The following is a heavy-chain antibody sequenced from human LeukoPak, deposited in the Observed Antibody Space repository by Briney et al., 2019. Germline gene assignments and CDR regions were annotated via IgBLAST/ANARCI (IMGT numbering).Heavy chain of an antibody. Sequence: SETLSLTCTVSSGSISNSGYYWSWIRQHPGKGLEWIGYIYHSGNTYYNPSLKSRVIISVDTSKNQFSLKLSSMTAADTAVYYCARDGSSGYGTFDYWGQGNMVTVSS. D-gene: IGHD3-22*01. V-gene: IGHV4-31*03. CDR3: ARDGSSGYGTFDY. J-gene: IGHJ4*02. CDR2: IYHSGNT. CDR1: SGSISNSGYY.